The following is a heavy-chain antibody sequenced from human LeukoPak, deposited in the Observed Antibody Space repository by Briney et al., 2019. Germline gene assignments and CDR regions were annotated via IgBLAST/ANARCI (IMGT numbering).Heavy chain of an antibody. J-gene: IGHJ4*02. CDR3: ARDIVSIALDY. Sequence: NSSETLSLTCAVSGGSISSGGYSWSWIRQPPGKGLEWIGYIYHSGSTYYNPSLKSRVTISVDRSKNQFSLKLSSVTAADTAVYYCARDIVSIALDYWGQGTLVTVSS. D-gene: IGHD6-6*01. CDR2: IYHSGST. CDR1: GGSISSGGYS. V-gene: IGHV4-30-2*01.